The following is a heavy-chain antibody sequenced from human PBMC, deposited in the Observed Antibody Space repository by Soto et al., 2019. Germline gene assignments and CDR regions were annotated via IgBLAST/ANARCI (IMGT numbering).Heavy chain of an antibody. V-gene: IGHV1-69*01. Sequence: QVQLVQSGAEVKKPGSSVKVSCKASGGTFSSYSINWVRQAPGQGLEWMGEIIPIFRTANYAQKFPGRVTITADESTSTAYMELSSLRSEDTAVYYCARDGGRHSGGIDYWGQGTLVTVSS. D-gene: IGHD1-26*01. CDR1: GGTFSSYS. J-gene: IGHJ4*02. CDR2: IIPIFRTA. CDR3: ARDGGRHSGGIDY.